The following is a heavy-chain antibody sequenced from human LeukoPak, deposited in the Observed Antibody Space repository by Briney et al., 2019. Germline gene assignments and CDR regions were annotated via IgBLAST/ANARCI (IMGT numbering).Heavy chain of an antibody. CDR1: GFTFSSYA. CDR3: ANTAATV. CDR2: IGSTGGST. D-gene: IGHD6-13*01. J-gene: IGHJ1*01. Sequence: GGSLRLSCSASGFTFSSYAMYRVRQAPGKGLDYVSTIGSTGGSTDYADSVKGRFTISRDNSKNTLYLQMSSLRVEDTAVYYCANTAATVWGQGTLVTVSS. V-gene: IGHV3-64D*09.